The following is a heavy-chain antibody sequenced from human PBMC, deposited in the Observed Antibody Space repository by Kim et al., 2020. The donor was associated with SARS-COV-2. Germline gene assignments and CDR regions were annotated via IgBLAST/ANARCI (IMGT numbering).Heavy chain of an antibody. J-gene: IGHJ6*02. D-gene: IGHD6-13*01. Sequence: YAVSVKSRITLNPDTSKNQFSLQLNSVTPEDTAVYYCARGAAARHGGMDVWGQGTTVTVSS. V-gene: IGHV6-1*01. CDR3: ARGAAARHGGMDV.